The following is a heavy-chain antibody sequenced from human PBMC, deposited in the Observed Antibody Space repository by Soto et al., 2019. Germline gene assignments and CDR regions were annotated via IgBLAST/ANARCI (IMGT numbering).Heavy chain of an antibody. J-gene: IGHJ5*02. D-gene: IGHD3-16*01. CDR1: GFSLSNSIMG. V-gene: IGHV2-26*01. Sequence: QVTLKESGPVLVKPTETLTLTCTVSGFSLSNSIMGVSWIRQPPGKALEWLAHIFSNDEKSYSTSLKSRLTISKDPSKSQVVLTMTTMDPVDTATYYCARILVDYVWGTNWFDPWGQGTLVTVSS. CDR2: IFSNDEK. CDR3: ARILVDYVWGTNWFDP.